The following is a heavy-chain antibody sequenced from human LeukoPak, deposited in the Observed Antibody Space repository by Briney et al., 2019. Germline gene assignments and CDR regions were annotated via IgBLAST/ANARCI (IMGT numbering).Heavy chain of an antibody. CDR1: GGSFSRYA. J-gene: IGHJ4*02. CDR2: IIPIFGTA. Sequence: GASVKVSCKASGGSFSRYAISWVRQAPGQGLEWMGGIIPIFGTANYAQKFQGRVTITADESTRTAYMELRTQRSEDTAIYYCARGSGETGGYYYVYWGRGTPVTVSS. V-gene: IGHV1-69*13. D-gene: IGHD3-22*01. CDR3: ARGSGETGGYYYVY.